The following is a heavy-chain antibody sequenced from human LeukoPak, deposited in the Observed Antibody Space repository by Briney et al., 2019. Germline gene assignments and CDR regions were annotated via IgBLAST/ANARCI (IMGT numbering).Heavy chain of an antibody. J-gene: IGHJ1*01. Sequence: GESLKISCQGSGYTFATYWVAWVRQKPGKGLEWMGIIYPGDSDTRYSPSFQGQVTISADKSISTAYLQWSSLKASDTAMYYCARHPRPGYCSSTSCYDEAEYFQHWGQGTLVTVSS. CDR3: ARHPRPGYCSSTSCYDEAEYFQH. CDR2: IYPGDSDT. D-gene: IGHD2-2*01. V-gene: IGHV5-51*01. CDR1: GYTFATYW.